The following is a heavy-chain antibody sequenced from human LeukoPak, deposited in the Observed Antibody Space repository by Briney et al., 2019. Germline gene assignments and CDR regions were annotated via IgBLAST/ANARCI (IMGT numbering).Heavy chain of an antibody. V-gene: IGHV4-34*01. CDR1: GGSFSGYY. D-gene: IGHD4-23*01. CDR2: INHSGST. Sequence: SETLSLTCAVYGGSFSGYYWSWIGQPPGKGLEWIGEINHSGSTNYNPSLKSRVTISVDTSKNQFSLKLSSVTAADTAVYYCARAGYGGFNWFDPWGQGTLVTVSS. J-gene: IGHJ5*02. CDR3: ARAGYGGFNWFDP.